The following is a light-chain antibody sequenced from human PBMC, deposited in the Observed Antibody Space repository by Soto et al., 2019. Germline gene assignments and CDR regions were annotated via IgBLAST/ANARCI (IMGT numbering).Light chain of an antibody. J-gene: IGKJ4*01. CDR3: MQDYDYPLT. CDR1: QGIKYD. V-gene: IGKV1-6*01. Sequence: AIQMTQSPSSLSASVGDRVTITCRASQGIKYDLSWYQQKPGKAPSLLIYAASNLQSGVPSRFSGSGFGTDFTLAISSLQPEEFASYYCMQDYDYPLTFGGGAKVEI. CDR2: AAS.